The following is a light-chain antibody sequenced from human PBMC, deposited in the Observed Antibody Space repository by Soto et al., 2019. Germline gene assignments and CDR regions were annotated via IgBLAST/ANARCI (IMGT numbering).Light chain of an antibody. CDR1: QSVTSK. CDR2: GAS. CDR3: QQYGSSPVT. V-gene: IGKV3-20*01. J-gene: IGKJ1*01. Sequence: EVVLTQSPGTLSLSPGDRATLSCGASQSVTSKLAWYQQKPCQAPRLLISGASNRATGIPDRFSGSGSGTDFTLTISRLEPEDFAVYYCQQYGSSPVTFGQGTKVDIK.